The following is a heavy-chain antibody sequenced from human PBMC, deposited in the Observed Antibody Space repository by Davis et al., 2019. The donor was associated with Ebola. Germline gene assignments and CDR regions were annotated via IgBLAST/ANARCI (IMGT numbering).Heavy chain of an antibody. Sequence: PSETLSLTCAISGDSVSSGGWNWIRQSPSRGLEWLGRTYYTSRWNNDYALSVRSRITINADTSKNQFSLQLNSVTPEDTAVYYCARDVGGWHFDYWGQGTLVTVSS. CDR1: GDSVSSGG. J-gene: IGHJ4*02. CDR2: TYYTSRWNN. CDR3: ARDVGGWHFDY. D-gene: IGHD6-19*01. V-gene: IGHV6-1*01.